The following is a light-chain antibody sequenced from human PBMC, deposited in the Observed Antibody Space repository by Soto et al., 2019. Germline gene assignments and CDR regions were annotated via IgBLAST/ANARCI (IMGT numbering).Light chain of an antibody. CDR3: LQDYNYPLI. Sequence: AIQMTQSPSSLSASVGDRVTITCRASQDIRSDLGWYQHKPGKAPKLLIYGASNLQSGVPSRFSGSGSGTDFTLTISSLQTEDFATYYCLQDYNYPLIFGQGTKVEIK. CDR2: GAS. CDR1: QDIRSD. J-gene: IGKJ1*01. V-gene: IGKV1-6*01.